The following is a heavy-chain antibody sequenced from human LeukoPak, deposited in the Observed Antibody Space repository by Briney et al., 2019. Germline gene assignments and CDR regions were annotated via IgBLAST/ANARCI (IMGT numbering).Heavy chain of an antibody. V-gene: IGHV3-48*04. Sequence: GGSLRLSCAASGFTFSSYSMNWVRQAPGKGLEWVSFISSSSSTIYYADSVKGRFTISRDNAKNSLYLQMNSLRAEDTAVYYCARDRGGSYSAIDYWGQGTLVTVFS. J-gene: IGHJ4*02. CDR1: GFTFSSYS. CDR2: ISSSSSTI. CDR3: ARDRGGSYSAIDY. D-gene: IGHD1-26*01.